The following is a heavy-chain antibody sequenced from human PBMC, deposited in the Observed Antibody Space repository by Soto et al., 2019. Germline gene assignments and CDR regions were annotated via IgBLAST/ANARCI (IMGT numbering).Heavy chain of an antibody. J-gene: IGHJ6*02. CDR1: GGSISSYY. V-gene: IGHV4-59*01. CDR3: ARDRVSGYDYPYYYYGMDV. D-gene: IGHD5-12*01. CDR2: IYYSGST. Sequence: SETLSLTCTVSGGSISSYYWSWIRQPPGKGLEWIGYIYYSGSTNYNPSLKSRVTISVDTSKNQFSLKLSSVTAADTAVYYCARDRVSGYDYPYYYYGMDVWGQGTTVTVS.